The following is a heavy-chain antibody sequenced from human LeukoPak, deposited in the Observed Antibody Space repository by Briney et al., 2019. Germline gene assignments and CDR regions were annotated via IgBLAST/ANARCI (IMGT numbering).Heavy chain of an antibody. Sequence: SETLSLTCAVYGGSFSGYYWSWIRQPPGKGLEWIGEINHSGSTNYNPSLKSRVTISVDTSKNQFSLKLSSVTAADTAVYYCARHVAMTTVTTFPRYFDYWGQGTLVTVSS. V-gene: IGHV4-34*01. D-gene: IGHD4-17*01. CDR1: GGSFSGYY. CDR2: INHSGST. CDR3: ARHVAMTTVTTFPRYFDY. J-gene: IGHJ4*02.